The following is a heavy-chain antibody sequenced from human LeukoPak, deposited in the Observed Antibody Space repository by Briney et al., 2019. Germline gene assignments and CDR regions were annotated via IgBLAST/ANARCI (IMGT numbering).Heavy chain of an antibody. J-gene: IGHJ2*01. Sequence: SETLSLTCAVSGYSISSGYYWGWIRQPPGKGLEWIGNIYHSGSTYYNPSLKSRVTISVDPSKNQFSLKLSSVTAADTAVYYCARPRGDSSGYSNWYFDLWGRGTLVTVSS. CDR2: IYHSGST. V-gene: IGHV4-38-2*01. CDR1: GYSISSGYY. D-gene: IGHD3-22*01. CDR3: ARPRGDSSGYSNWYFDL.